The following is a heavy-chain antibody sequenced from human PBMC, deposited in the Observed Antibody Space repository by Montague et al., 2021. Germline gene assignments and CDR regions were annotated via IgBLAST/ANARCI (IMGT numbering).Heavy chain of an antibody. CDR2: ITLDGSST. J-gene: IGHJ3*02. CDR3: ARNLASAAPGAFDI. V-gene: IGHV3-74*01. CDR1: GFRFSSYW. Sequence: SLSLSLSASGFRFSSYWMHWVRQAPGKGLLWVSRITLDGSSTTFVDSVKGRFTTSRDNAKATLYLQMNSLRVEDTAVYYCARNLASAAPGAFDIWGQGTMVTVSS. D-gene: IGHD6-13*01.